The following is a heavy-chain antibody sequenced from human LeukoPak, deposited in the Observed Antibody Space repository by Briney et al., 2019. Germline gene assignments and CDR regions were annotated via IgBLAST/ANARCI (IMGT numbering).Heavy chain of an antibody. CDR2: IYYSGST. D-gene: IGHD5-18*01. Sequence: SETLSLTCTVSGGSISSGDYYWSWIRQPPGKGLEWIGYIYYSGSTYYNPSLKSRVTISVDTSKNQFSLKLSSVTAADTAVYYCARGHGGYSYGWFDYWGQGTLVTVSS. J-gene: IGHJ4*02. V-gene: IGHV4-30-4*01. CDR3: ARGHGGYSYGWFDY. CDR1: GGSISSGDYY.